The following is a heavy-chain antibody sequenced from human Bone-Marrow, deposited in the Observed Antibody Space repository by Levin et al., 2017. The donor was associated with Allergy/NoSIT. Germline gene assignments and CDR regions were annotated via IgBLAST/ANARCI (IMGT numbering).Heavy chain of an antibody. J-gene: IGHJ4*02. D-gene: IGHD3-3*01. Sequence: GGSLRLSCAASGFTFSNAWMSWVRQAPGKGLEWVGRIKSKTDGGTTDYAAPVKGRFTISRDDSKNTLYLQMNSLKTEDTAAYYCTTAGHYDFWSGYYFYGEDENDYWGQGTLVTVSS. CDR1: GFTFSNAW. V-gene: IGHV3-15*01. CDR3: TTAGHYDFWSGYYFYGEDENDY. CDR2: IKSKTDGGTT.